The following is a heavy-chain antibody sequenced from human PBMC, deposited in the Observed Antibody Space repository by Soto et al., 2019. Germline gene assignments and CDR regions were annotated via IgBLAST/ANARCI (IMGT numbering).Heavy chain of an antibody. J-gene: IGHJ5*02. CDR2: ISAYNGNT. CDR1: GYTFTSYG. Sequence: ASVKVSCKASGYTFTSYGISWVRQAPGQGLEWMGWISAYNGNTNYAQKLQGRVTMTTDTSTSTAYMELRSLRSDDTAVYYCGRDVATVTILTNWFDPWGQGALVTVFS. V-gene: IGHV1-18*01. D-gene: IGHD4-17*01. CDR3: GRDVATVTILTNWFDP.